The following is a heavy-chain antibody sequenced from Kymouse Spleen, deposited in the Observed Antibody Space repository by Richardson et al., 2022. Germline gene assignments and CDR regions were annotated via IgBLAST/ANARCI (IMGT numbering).Heavy chain of an antibody. D-gene: IGHD3-10*01. CDR2: IWYDGSNK. J-gene: IGHJ4*02. CDR3: ARDLDYGSGSYFFDY. V-gene: IGHV3-33*01. Sequence: QVQLVESGGGVVQPGRSLRLSCAASGFTFSSYGMHWVRQAPGKGLEWVAVIWYDGSNKYYADSVKGRFTISRDNSKNTLYLQMNSLRAEDTAVYYCARDLDYGSGSYFFDYWGQGTLVTVSS. CDR1: GFTFSSYG.